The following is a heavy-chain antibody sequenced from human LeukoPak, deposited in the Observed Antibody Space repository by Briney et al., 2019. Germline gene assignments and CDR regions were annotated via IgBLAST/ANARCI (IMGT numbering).Heavy chain of an antibody. J-gene: IGHJ3*02. D-gene: IGHD2-15*01. V-gene: IGHV4-4*02. Sequence: PSETLSLTCAVSGGSISSSNWWSWVRQPPGKGLEWIGEIYHSGSTNYNPSLKSRVTISVDKSKNQFSLKLSSVTAADTAVYYCASTSPDIVVVVAADATRPDDAFDIWGQGTMVTVSS. CDR3: ASTSPDIVVVVAADATRPDDAFDI. CDR2: IYHSGST. CDR1: GGSISSSNW.